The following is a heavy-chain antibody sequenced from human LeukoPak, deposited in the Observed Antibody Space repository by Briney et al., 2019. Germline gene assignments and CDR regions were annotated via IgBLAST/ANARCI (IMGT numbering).Heavy chain of an antibody. CDR2: IIPILGIA. D-gene: IGHD6-19*01. J-gene: IGHJ4*02. Sequence: SVKVSCKASGGTFSSYAISWVRQAPGQGLEWMGGIIPILGIANYAQKFQGRVTITADKSTSTAYMELSSLRSEDTAVYYCARGALGQWLVYFDYWGQGTLVTVSS. CDR1: GGTFSSYA. CDR3: ARGALGQWLVYFDY. V-gene: IGHV1-69*10.